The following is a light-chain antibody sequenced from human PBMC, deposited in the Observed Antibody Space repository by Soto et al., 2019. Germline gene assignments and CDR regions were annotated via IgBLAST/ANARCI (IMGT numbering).Light chain of an antibody. V-gene: IGKV1-33*01. CDR1: QDINNF. CDR2: DAS. CDR3: EQYDYFPRT. Sequence: DLQMTQSPSSLSASVGDRVTITCQASQDINNFLSWYQQKPGKSPKLLIYDASNLETGVPSRFSGSGSGTTFIFTISSLQAEDIAKYYCEQYDYFPRTFGGGTKVEIQ. J-gene: IGKJ4*01.